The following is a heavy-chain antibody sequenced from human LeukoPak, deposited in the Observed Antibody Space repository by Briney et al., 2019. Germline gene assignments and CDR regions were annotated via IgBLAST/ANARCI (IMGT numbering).Heavy chain of an antibody. CDR1: GFTFSSYA. V-gene: IGHV3-64*01. Sequence: GGSLRLSCAASGFTFSSYAMHWVRQAPGKGLEYVSAISSNGGSTYYANSVKGRFTISRDNSKNTLYLQMGSLRAEDMAVYYCARNWVRGAFDIWGQGTMVTVSS. D-gene: IGHD3-10*01. CDR2: ISSNGGST. CDR3: ARNWVRGAFDI. J-gene: IGHJ3*02.